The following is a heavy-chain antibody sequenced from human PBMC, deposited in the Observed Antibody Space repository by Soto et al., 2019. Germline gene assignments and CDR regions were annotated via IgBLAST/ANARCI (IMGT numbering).Heavy chain of an antibody. V-gene: IGHV4-31*03. D-gene: IGHD2-15*01. Sequence: QVQLQESGPGLVKPSQTLSLACSVSGDSLRSGGFYWSWIRQHPGKGLEWIGYIYYSGSTYYNPSLKSRITLSVDSSKNQFSLKLTSVTAADTAVYFCARGHCSGEICYFGAGAFYIWGQGTMVTVSA. CDR2: IYYSGST. CDR3: ARGHCSGEICYFGAGAFYI. CDR1: GDSLRSGGFY. J-gene: IGHJ3*02.